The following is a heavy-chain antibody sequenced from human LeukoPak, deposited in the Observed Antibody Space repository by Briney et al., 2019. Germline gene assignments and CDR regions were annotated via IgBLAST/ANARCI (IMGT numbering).Heavy chain of an antibody. CDR2: IYDSGST. J-gene: IGHJ5*02. D-gene: IGHD4-17*01. CDR1: GGSFSGYY. Sequence: SETLSLTCAVYGGSFSGYYWRWIRQPPGNGLEWIGHIYDSGSTNYNPSLKSGATISVDTPQHQFSLKLGSVPAADTAVYYCAIGSFPTYMTTVTTRAFPFDPWGQGTLVTVSS. CDR3: AIGSFPTYMTTVTTRAFPFDP. V-gene: IGHV4-34*11.